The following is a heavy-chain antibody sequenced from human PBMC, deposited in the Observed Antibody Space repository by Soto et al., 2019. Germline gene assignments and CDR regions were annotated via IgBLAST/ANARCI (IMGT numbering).Heavy chain of an antibody. D-gene: IGHD3-10*01. V-gene: IGHV3-72*01. CDR1: GFIFSDHY. Sequence: EVQLVESGGGLVQPVGSLRLSCAASGFIFSDHYMDWVRQAPGKGLEWVGRTRNKANSYTTEYAASVKGRFTISRDDSKNSLYLQMNSLKTEDTAVYYCARGLRVRGVDNAFDIWGQGTMVTVSS. CDR2: TRNKANSYTT. CDR3: ARGLRVRGVDNAFDI. J-gene: IGHJ3*02.